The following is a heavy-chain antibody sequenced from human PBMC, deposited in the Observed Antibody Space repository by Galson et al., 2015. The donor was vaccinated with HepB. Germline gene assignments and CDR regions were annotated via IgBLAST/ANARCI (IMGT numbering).Heavy chain of an antibody. CDR3: ARDRSLDYGMDV. CDR1: GGTFSSYT. V-gene: IGHV1-69*04. Sequence: SVKVSCKASGGTFSSYTISWVRQAPGQGLEWMGRIIPILGIANYAQKFQGRVTITADKSTSTAYMELSSLGSEDTAVYYCARDRSLDYGMDVWGQGTTVTVSS. D-gene: IGHD3-10*01. CDR2: IIPILGIA. J-gene: IGHJ6*02.